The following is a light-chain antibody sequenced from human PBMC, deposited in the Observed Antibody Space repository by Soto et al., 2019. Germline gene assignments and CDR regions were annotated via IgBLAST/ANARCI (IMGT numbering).Light chain of an antibody. V-gene: IGLV2-8*01. J-gene: IGLJ1*01. CDR1: SSDVGGYNY. CDR3: ISHAGSNSPYV. Sequence: QSALTQPPSASGSPGQSVTISCTGTSSDVGGYNYVSWYQQHPGKAPKLMIYEVSKWPSGVPDRFSGSKSGNTASLTVSGLQAEDEADYFCISHAGSNSPYVFGTGTKVTVL. CDR2: EVS.